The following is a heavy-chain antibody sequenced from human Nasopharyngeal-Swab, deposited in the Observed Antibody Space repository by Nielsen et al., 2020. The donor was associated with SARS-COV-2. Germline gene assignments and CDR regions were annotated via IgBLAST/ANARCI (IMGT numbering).Heavy chain of an antibody. Sequence: WSRQSPSRGLEGLGRTYYRSKWYNDYAVSVKNGITINPDTSKNQFSLHLNSVTPEDKAVYYCARARGAYGDYYYYYYTDVWGKGTTVTVSS. CDR2: TYYRSKWYN. V-gene: IGHV6-1*01. J-gene: IGHJ6*03. CDR3: ARARGAYGDYYYYYYTDV. D-gene: IGHD4-17*01.